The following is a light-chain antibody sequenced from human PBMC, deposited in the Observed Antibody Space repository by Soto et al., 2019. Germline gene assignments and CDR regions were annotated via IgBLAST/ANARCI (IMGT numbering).Light chain of an antibody. J-gene: IGKJ4*01. CDR1: ETVDTSS. V-gene: IGKV3-20*01. Sequence: EIVLTQSPGTQSLSPGETATLSCRASETVDTSSLGWYQQKPGRAPSLLIYSASRRATGIPDRFDASGSATDFTLTISRLEPEDFAVYYCHQYGSSPLTFGGGTKVEI. CDR2: SAS. CDR3: HQYGSSPLT.